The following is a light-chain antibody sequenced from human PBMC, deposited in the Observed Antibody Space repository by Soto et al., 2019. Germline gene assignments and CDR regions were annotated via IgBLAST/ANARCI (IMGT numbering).Light chain of an antibody. J-gene: IGKJ1*01. CDR2: GAS. Sequence: IVLTQSPGTLSLSPGERATISCRASQSVCSSYLARYKQKPGQAPRPIIYGASSRATGIPDRFSGSGSGTDFTLTISRLEPEDFEVYYCQQYGSSPRTFGQGTKVDIK. CDR3: QQYGSSPRT. V-gene: IGKV3-20*01. CDR1: QSVCSSY.